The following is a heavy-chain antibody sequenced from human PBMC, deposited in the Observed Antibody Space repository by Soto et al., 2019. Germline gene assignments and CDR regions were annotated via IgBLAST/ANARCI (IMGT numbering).Heavy chain of an antibody. V-gene: IGHV2-5*02. CDR1: GFSLSTSGVG. CDR2: IYWDDDK. J-gene: IGHJ4*02. Sequence: QITLKESGPTLVKPTQTLTLTCTFSGFSLSTSGVGVGWIRQPPGKALEWLALIYWDDDKRYSSSLKSRLTITKETSKNQVVLTLTNMDPVDTATYYCARVLTGAAFDYWGQGTLVTVSS. CDR3: ARVLTGAAFDY. D-gene: IGHD3-10*01.